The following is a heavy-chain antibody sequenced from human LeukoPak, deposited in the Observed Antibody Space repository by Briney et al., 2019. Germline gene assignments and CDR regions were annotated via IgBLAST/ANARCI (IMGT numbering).Heavy chain of an antibody. CDR3: ARDISPPDYSNDYYYYYMDV. CDR2: IYYSGST. CDR1: GGSISSYY. V-gene: IGHV4-59*12. Sequence: SETLSLTCTVSGGSISSYYWSWIRQPPGKGLEWIGYIYYSGSTNYNPSLKSRVTISVDTSKNQFSLKLMSVSAADTAVYFCARDISPPDYSNDYYYYYMDVWGKGTTVTVSS. D-gene: IGHD4-11*01. J-gene: IGHJ6*03.